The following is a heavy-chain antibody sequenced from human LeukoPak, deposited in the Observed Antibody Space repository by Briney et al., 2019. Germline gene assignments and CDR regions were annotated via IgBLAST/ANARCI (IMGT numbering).Heavy chain of an antibody. D-gene: IGHD4-17*01. Sequence: SETLSLTCTVSGGSISSYYWSWIRQPPGKGLEWIGYIYYSGSTNYNPSLKSRVTISVDTSKNQFSLKLSSVTAADTAVYYCARARVITHDFDYWGQGTLVTVSS. CDR2: IYYSGST. V-gene: IGHV4-59*01. CDR1: GGSISSYY. CDR3: ARARVITHDFDY. J-gene: IGHJ4*02.